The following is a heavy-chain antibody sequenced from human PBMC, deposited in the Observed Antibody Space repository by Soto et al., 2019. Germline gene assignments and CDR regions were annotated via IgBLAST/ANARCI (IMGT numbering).Heavy chain of an antibody. Sequence: PSETLSLTCAVYGGSFSGYYWSWIRQPPGKGLEWIGEINHSGSTNYNPSLKSRVTISVDTSKNQFSLKLSSVTAADTAVYYCARTHRGLYYYGSGSYRYFDYWGQGTLVTVSS. CDR3: ARTHRGLYYYGSGSYRYFDY. CDR1: GGSFSGYY. J-gene: IGHJ4*02. D-gene: IGHD3-10*01. V-gene: IGHV4-34*01. CDR2: INHSGST.